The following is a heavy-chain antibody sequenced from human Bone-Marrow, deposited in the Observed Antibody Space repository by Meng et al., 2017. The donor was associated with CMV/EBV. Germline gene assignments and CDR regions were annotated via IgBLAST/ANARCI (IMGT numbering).Heavy chain of an antibody. CDR3: ARDRGADFCSGLYNGMDV. J-gene: IGHJ6*02. CDR2: INDDGST. Sequence: SETRSLTGTVPGYSISSYYWSWIRQPPGKGLKWIGYINDDGSTNYNPSLESGVIISVDRTKNQFCPKMSSVTDADTAVYYCARDRGADFCSGLYNGMDVWGQGTTVTVSS. V-gene: IGHV4-59*01. D-gene: IGHD3-3*01. CDR1: GYSISSYY.